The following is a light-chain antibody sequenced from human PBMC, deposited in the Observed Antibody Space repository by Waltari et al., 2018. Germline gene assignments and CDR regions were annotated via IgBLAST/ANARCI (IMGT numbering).Light chain of an antibody. V-gene: IGKV3-15*01. CDR1: QGVSSN. CDR3: HQHNSWPPLS. Sequence: EIVMTQSPATLSVSPGERATLSCRASQGVSSNLAWYQQKPGQAPRLLIYGASTRATGVPARVSGSGAGTDLTLTISGLQSEDYAVYFCHQHNSWPPLSFGGGTKVEIK. J-gene: IGKJ4*01. CDR2: GAS.